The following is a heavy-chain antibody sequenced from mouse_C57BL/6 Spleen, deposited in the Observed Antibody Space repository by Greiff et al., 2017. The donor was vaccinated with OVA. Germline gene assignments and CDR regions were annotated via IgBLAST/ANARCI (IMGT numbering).Heavy chain of an antibody. CDR1: GFTFSSYA. V-gene: IGHV5-4*01. CDR3: ARDRGEFDY. D-gene: IGHD3-3*01. J-gene: IGHJ2*01. CDR2: ISDGGSYT. Sequence: VQLKESGGGSVKPGGSLKLSCAASGFTFSSYAMSWVRQTPEKRLEWVATISDGGSYTYYPDNVKGRFTISRDNAKNNLYLQMSHLKSEDTAMYYCARDRGEFDYWGQGTTLTVSS.